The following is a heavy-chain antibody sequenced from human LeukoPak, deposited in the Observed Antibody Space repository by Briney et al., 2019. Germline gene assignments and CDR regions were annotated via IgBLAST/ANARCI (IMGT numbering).Heavy chain of an antibody. CDR3: ARVPTNSYGFGQ. J-gene: IGHJ4*02. V-gene: IGHV3-74*01. Sequence: GGSLRLSCAASGFGFSVYWMHWVRQAPGKGLVWVARINEDGTSASHADSVKGRSTISRDNAKNTLYLQMNSLTVEDTAVYYCARVPTNSYGFGQWGQGSLVTVSS. D-gene: IGHD5-18*01. CDR2: INEDGTSA. CDR1: GFGFSVYW.